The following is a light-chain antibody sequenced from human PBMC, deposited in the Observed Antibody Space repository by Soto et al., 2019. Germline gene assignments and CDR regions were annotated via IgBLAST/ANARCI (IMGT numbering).Light chain of an antibody. J-gene: IGLJ2*01. Sequence: QSVLTQPPSVSAAPGHKVTISCSGSSSNIGNNYVSWYQQLPGTAPKLLIYDNNKRPSGIPDRFSGSKSGTSATLGITGLQTGDEAEYYCGTWDSSLSAGVFGGGTKLTVL. V-gene: IGLV1-51*01. CDR2: DNN. CDR3: GTWDSSLSAGV. CDR1: SSNIGNNY.